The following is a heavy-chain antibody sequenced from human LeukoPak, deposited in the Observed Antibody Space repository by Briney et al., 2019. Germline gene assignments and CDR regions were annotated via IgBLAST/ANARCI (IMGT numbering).Heavy chain of an antibody. D-gene: IGHD6-19*01. CDR1: GFTFSNHW. V-gene: IGHV3-74*01. CDR3: ARDFGYSSGWYWDALDY. Sequence: GGSLRLSCAASGFTFSNHWMHWVRQAPGKGLMWVSRINRDGSRTDYADSVKGRFTISRDDAKNTLYLQVNSLRAEDTAVYYCARDFGYSSGWYWDALDYWGQGTLVTVSS. CDR2: INRDGSRT. J-gene: IGHJ4*02.